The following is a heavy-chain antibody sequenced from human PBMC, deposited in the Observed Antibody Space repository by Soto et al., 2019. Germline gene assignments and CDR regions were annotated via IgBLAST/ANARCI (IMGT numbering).Heavy chain of an antibody. CDR2: ISFDGGNK. CDR1: GSNYG. Sequence: VGSLRLSCVASGSNYGTHWVRQAPGKGLEWVAVISFDGGNKYHADPVKGRFTISRDNSKNTLYLQMNTLRPEDTAVYYCEKDTRPGVYYSFDGMDVWGQGTTGTVS. J-gene: IGHJ6*02. V-gene: IGHV3-30*18. CDR3: EKDTRPGVYYSFDGMDV. D-gene: IGHD3-10*01.